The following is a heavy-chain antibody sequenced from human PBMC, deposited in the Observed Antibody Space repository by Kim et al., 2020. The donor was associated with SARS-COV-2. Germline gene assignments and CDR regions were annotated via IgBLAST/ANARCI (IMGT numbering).Heavy chain of an antibody. D-gene: IGHD1-20*01. Sequence: GGSLRLSCAASGFTFSSYGMHWVRQAPGKGLEWVAVISDGGSNKYYADSVKGRFTISRDNSKNTLYLQMNSLRAEDTAVYYCAKDRRFGYNWNEYYFDYWGQGTLVTVSS. V-gene: IGHV3-30*18. CDR2: ISDGGSNK. CDR3: AKDRRFGYNWNEYYFDY. J-gene: IGHJ4*02. CDR1: GFTFSSYG.